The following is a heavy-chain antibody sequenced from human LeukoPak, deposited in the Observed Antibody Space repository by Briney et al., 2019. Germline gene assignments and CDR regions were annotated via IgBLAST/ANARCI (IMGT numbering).Heavy chain of an antibody. J-gene: IGHJ4*02. CDR2: ISYSGSA. CDR3: ARGGGGIAAGC. V-gene: IGHV4-59*01. CDR1: GGSISSFY. D-gene: IGHD6-13*01. Sequence: PSETLSLTCTVSGGSISSFYWSWIRQPPGKGLEWIGYISYSGSANYNPSLKSRVTISVDTSKDQFSLHLTSVTAADTAVYYCARGGGGIAAGCWGQGALVTVSS.